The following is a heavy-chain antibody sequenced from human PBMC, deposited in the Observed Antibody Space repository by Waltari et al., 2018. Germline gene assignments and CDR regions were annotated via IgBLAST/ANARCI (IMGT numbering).Heavy chain of an antibody. V-gene: IGHV3-66*02. Sequence: EVRLVESGGGLVQPGGSLRLSCAASGFTVNSHFMSWVRQAPGKGLEWLSFLYTGGDTYYADSVKGRFTISRDDSKNTVYLQMDSLRPDDTAVYYCARDPPETMDYGMDVWGQGTTVTVSS. J-gene: IGHJ6*02. CDR1: GFTVNSHF. CDR2: LYTGGDT. CDR3: ARDPPETMDYGMDV. D-gene: IGHD3-10*01.